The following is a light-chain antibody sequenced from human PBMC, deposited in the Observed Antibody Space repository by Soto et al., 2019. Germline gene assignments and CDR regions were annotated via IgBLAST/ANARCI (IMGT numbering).Light chain of an antibody. CDR2: STN. CDR3: VLYMGRDTPYV. V-gene: IGLV8-61*01. Sequence: QTVVTQEPSFSVSPGGTVTLTCGLSSGSVSTSYYPSWYQQTPGQAPRTLIYSTNTRSSGVPDRFSGSILGNKAALTITGAQADDESDYYCVLYMGRDTPYVFGSGTKLTVL. CDR1: SGSVSTSYY. J-gene: IGLJ1*01.